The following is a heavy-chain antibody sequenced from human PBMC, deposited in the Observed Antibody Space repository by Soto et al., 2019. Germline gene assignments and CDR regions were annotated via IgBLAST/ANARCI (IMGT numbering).Heavy chain of an antibody. Sequence: EVQLLESGGGLAQPGGSLRLSCAASAFTFSSYAMSWVRQAPGKGLEWVSAVSGSGDSTYYADSWKGRFTLSIDNSKNKLYLQMNSVRAEDTAVYYCAKGRASDCPGCTQDYGGKGTLVTVSS. CDR3: AKGRASDCPGCTQDY. CDR1: AFTFSSYA. CDR2: VSGSGDST. D-gene: IGHD2-21*02. J-gene: IGHJ4*02. V-gene: IGHV3-23*01.